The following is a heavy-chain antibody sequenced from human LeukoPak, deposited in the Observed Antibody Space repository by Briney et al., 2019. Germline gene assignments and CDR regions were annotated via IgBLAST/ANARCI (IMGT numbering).Heavy chain of an antibody. D-gene: IGHD3-9*01. CDR2: INPNSGGT. CDR1: GYTFTSYY. CDR3: ARPASNYDILTGYPKPLYYFDY. V-gene: IGHV1-2*02. J-gene: IGHJ4*02. Sequence: ASVKVSCKASGYTFTSYYMHWVRQAPGQGLEWMGWINPNSGGTNYAQKFQGRVTMARDTSISTAYMELSRLRSDDTAVYYCARPASNYDILTGYPKPLYYFDYWGQGTLVTVSS.